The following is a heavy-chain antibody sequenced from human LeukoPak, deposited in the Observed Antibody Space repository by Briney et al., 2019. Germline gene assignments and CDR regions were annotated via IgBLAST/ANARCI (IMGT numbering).Heavy chain of an antibody. CDR1: EFSVGSNY. D-gene: IGHD6-13*01. V-gene: IGHV3-66*01. CDR3: ARVAEAAAFDY. CDR2: IYSGGST. Sequence: SGGSLRLSCAASEFSVGSNYMTWVRQAPGKGLEWVSLIYSGGSTYYADSVKGRFTISRDNSKNTLYVQMNSLRAEDTALYYCARVAEAAAFDYWGQGTLVTVSS. J-gene: IGHJ4*02.